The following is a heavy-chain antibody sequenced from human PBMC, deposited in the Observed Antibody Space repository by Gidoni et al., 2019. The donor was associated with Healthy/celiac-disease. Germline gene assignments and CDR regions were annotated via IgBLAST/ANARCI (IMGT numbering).Heavy chain of an antibody. Sequence: EVQLLESGGGLVQPGGSLRLSCAASGFTFSSYAMSWVRQAPGKGLGWVSAISGSGGSTYYADSVKGRFTISRDNSKNTLYLQMNSLRAEDTAVYYCAKDHYYGSGSYYDYWGQGTLVTVSS. D-gene: IGHD3-10*01. J-gene: IGHJ4*02. CDR3: AKDHYYGSGSYYDY. V-gene: IGHV3-23*01. CDR2: ISGSGGST. CDR1: GFTFSSYA.